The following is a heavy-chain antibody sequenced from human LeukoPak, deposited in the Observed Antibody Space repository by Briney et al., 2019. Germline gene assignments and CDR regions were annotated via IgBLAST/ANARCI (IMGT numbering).Heavy chain of an antibody. D-gene: IGHD6-6*01. CDR2: INPSGGST. CDR3: ARVGSSSSRTLGLYDGYFDL. V-gene: IGHV1-46*01. Sequence: ASVKVSCKASGYTFTSYYMHWVRQAPGQGLEWMGIINPSGGSTSYAQKFQGRVTMTRDTSTSTVYMELSSLRSEDTAVYYCARVGSSSSRTLGLYDGYFDLWGRGTLVTVSS. J-gene: IGHJ2*01. CDR1: GYTFTSYY.